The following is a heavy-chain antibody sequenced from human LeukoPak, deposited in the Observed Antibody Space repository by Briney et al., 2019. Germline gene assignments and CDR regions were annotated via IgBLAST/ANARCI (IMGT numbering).Heavy chain of an antibody. CDR1: GFTFSSYW. CDR3: ARDRTWELPLIGY. CDR2: IKQDGSEK. D-gene: IGHD1-26*01. V-gene: IGHV3-7*01. J-gene: IGHJ4*02. Sequence: GRSLRLSCAASGFTFSSYWMRWVRPPPGKGREWVANIKQDGSEKYYVDSVKGRFTISRDNAKNSLYLQMNSLRAEDTAVYYCARDRTWELPLIGYWVRGSMVSVPS.